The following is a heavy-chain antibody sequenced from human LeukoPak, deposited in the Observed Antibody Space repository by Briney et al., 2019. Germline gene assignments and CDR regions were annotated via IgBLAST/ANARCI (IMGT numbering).Heavy chain of an antibody. V-gene: IGHV4-4*07. CDR3: ARVGCSSNSCYWFWFDP. CDR1: GGSISSYY. Sequence: SETLSLTCTVSGGSISSYYWSWIRQPAGKGLEWIGRIYTSGSTNYNPSLKSRVTMSVDTSKNQFSLKLSSVTAADTAVYYCARVGCSSNSCYWFWFDPWGQGTLVTVSS. D-gene: IGHD2-2*01. CDR2: IYTSGST. J-gene: IGHJ5*02.